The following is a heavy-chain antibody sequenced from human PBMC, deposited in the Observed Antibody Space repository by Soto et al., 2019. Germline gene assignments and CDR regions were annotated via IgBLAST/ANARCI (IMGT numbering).Heavy chain of an antibody. Sequence: PSETLSLTCTVSGGSISSSSYYWGWVRQPPGKGLEWIGSIYYSGSTYYNPSLKSRVTISVDTSKNQFSLKLSSVTAADTAVYYCAGWDYDFWSGYYTHLRYGMDVWGQGTTVTVSS. CDR1: GGSISSSSYY. CDR2: IYYSGST. D-gene: IGHD3-3*01. V-gene: IGHV4-39*01. CDR3: AGWDYDFWSGYYTHLRYGMDV. J-gene: IGHJ6*02.